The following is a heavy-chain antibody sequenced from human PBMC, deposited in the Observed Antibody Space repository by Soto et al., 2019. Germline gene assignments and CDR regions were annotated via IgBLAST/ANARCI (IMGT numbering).Heavy chain of an antibody. CDR2: IIPIFGTA. CDR3: ARGLPILVVKNDAFDI. D-gene: IGHD2-15*01. V-gene: IGHV1-69*01. J-gene: IGHJ3*02. CDR1: GGTLSSYA. Sequence: QVQLVQSGAEVKKPGSSVKVSCKASGGTLSSYAISWVRQAPGRGLEWMGGIIPIFGTANYAQKFQVRVTRNAAESRRTAYLEMSSVSSDDAAVDYCARGLPILVVKNDAFDIWGEGTMVTVSS.